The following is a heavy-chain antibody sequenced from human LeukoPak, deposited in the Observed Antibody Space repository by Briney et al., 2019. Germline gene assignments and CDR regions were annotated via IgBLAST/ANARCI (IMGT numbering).Heavy chain of an antibody. J-gene: IGHJ4*02. CDR2: IYTSGST. Sequence: SETLSLTCTVSGGSISSYYWSWIRQPPGKGLEWIGYIYTSGSTNYNPSLKSRVTISVDTSKNQFSLKLSSVTAADTAVYYCARTTYSSSWYGVLYYFDYWGQGTLVTVSS. CDR3: ARTTYSSSWYGVLYYFDY. D-gene: IGHD6-13*01. V-gene: IGHV4-4*09. CDR1: GGSISSYY.